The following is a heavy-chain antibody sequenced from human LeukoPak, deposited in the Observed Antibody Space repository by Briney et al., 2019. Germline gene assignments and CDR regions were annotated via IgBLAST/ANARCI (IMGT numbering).Heavy chain of an antibody. CDR2: INHSGYT. Sequence: SETLSLTCAVSGGSFDDYYWSWVRQPPGKGLEWIGEINHSGYTNDSPSLKSRVTLSIDTSRKQFSLNLRSVTVADTGIYYCTRMTAGHDYWGQGTLVTVSS. CDR3: TRMTAGHDY. D-gene: IGHD2-21*02. V-gene: IGHV4-34*01. CDR1: GGSFDDYY. J-gene: IGHJ4*02.